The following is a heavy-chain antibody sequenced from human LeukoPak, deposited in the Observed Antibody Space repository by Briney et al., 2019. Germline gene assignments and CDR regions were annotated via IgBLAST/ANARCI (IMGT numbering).Heavy chain of an antibody. J-gene: IGHJ6*03. D-gene: IGHD3-16*01. Sequence: PGRSLRLTCAASGFTFSSYAMHWVRQAPGKGLEWVAVISYDGSNKYYADSVKGRFTISRNNSKNTLYLQMNSLRAEDTAVYYCAREQGGPMDVWGKGTTVTVSS. V-gene: IGHV3-30*01. CDR1: GFTFSSYA. CDR2: ISYDGSNK. CDR3: AREQGGPMDV.